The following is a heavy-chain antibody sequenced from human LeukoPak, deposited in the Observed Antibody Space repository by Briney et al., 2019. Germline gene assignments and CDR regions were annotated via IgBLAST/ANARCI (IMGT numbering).Heavy chain of an antibody. CDR1: GFTFSSYS. J-gene: IGHJ5*02. Sequence: PGGSLRLSCAASGFTFSSYSMNWVRQAPGKGLVWVSRINRDGSSTSYADSVKGRFTISRDNAKNTLSLQMNSLRAEDTAVYYCARGPQSLTTRGSWFDPWGQGTLVTVSS. CDR2: INRDGSST. V-gene: IGHV3-74*01. CDR3: ARGPQSLTTRGSWFDP. D-gene: IGHD1-14*01.